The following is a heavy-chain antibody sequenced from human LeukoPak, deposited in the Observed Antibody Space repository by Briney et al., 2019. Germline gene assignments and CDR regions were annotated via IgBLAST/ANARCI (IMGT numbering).Heavy chain of an antibody. CDR3: ARAAYYDSSGSDAFDI. CDR1: GGSISSGGYY. Sequence: SETLSLTCTVSGGSISSGGYYWSWIRQHPGKGLEWIGYIYYSGSTYYNPSLKSRVTISVDTSKNQFSLKVSSVTAADTAVYYCARAAYYDSSGSDAFDIWGQGTMVTVSS. D-gene: IGHD3-22*01. CDR2: IYYSGST. V-gene: IGHV4-31*03. J-gene: IGHJ3*02.